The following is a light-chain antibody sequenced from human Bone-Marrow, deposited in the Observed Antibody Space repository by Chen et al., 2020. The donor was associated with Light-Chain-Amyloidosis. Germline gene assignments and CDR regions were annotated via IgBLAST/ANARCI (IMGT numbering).Light chain of an antibody. CDR2: SDA. CDR1: DLPTKY. J-gene: IGLJ2*01. CDR3: QSADSSGSYERL. Sequence: SYERTQPPSVSVSPGPTARLTCPGDDLPTKYAYWYQQKPGQAPVLVIHSDAEMPAGISERLSGASTGTTATLTISVVQAVDEADYHCQSADSSGSYERLCGGGTKLT. V-gene: IGLV3-25*03.